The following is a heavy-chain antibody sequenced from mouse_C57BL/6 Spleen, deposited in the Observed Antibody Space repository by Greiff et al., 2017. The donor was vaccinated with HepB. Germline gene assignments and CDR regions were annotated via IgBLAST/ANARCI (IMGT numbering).Heavy chain of an antibody. CDR2: IYPGDGDT. D-gene: IGHD1-1*01. J-gene: IGHJ3*01. CDR1: GYAFSSYW. Sequence: VQLQQSGAELVKPGASVKISCKASGYAFSSYWMNWVKQRPGKGLEWIGQIYPGDGDTNYNGKFKGKATLTADISSSTAYMQLSSLTSEDSAVYFCAREGTTVVEGAWFAYWGQGTLVTVSA. CDR3: AREGTTVVEGAWFAY. V-gene: IGHV1-80*01.